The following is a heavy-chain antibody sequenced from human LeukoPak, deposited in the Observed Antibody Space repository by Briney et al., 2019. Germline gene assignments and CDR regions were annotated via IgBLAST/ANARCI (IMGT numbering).Heavy chain of an antibody. CDR2: IYHSGST. J-gene: IGHJ6*02. V-gene: IGHV4-4*02. CDR3: ARDAGHQLSRRNYYAMDV. D-gene: IGHD1-1*01. Sequence: PSGTLSLTCAVSGGSISSSNWWSWVRQPPGKGLEWIGEIYHSGSTNYNPSLKSRVTISVDTSKNQFSLKLSSVTAADTAVYYCARDAGHQLSRRNYYAMDVWGQGTTVTVSS. CDR1: GGSISSSNW.